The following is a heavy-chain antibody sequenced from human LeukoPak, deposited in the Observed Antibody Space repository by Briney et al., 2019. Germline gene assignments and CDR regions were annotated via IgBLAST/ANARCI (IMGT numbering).Heavy chain of an antibody. CDR2: SYHSGST. Sequence: PSETLSLTCTGSGDSISSGSYYWRWIRQPAGKVREWNGSSYHSGSTYHTQSLQGRVTISLDTSKNTFSLKLSSVTAADTAVYYCARRAGASTPPYDYWGQGTLVTVSS. D-gene: IGHD3-16*01. V-gene: IGHV4-38-2*02. CDR3: ARRAGASTPPYDY. CDR1: GDSISSGSYY. J-gene: IGHJ4*02.